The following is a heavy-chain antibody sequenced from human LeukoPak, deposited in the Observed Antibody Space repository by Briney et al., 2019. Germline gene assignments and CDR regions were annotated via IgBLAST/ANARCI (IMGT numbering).Heavy chain of an antibody. CDR3: TSIDGYSSSWYPNY. J-gene: IGHJ4*02. CDR1: GFTFSDYY. CDR2: ISSSGSTI. V-gene: IGHV3-11*04. Sequence: GGSLRLSCAASGFTFSDYYMSWIRQAPGKGLEWVSYISSSGSTIYYADSVKGRFTIPRDNAKNSLYLQMNSLRAEDTAVYYCTSIDGYSSSWYPNYWGQGTLVTVSS. D-gene: IGHD6-13*01.